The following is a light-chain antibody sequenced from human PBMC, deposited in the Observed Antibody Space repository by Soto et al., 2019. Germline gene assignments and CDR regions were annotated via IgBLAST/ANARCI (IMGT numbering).Light chain of an antibody. CDR3: SSYISSSIPVV. CDR2: DVS. J-gene: IGLJ2*01. V-gene: IGLV2-14*01. CDR1: SSDVGGYNY. Sequence: QSALTQPASVSGSPGQSITISCTGTSSDVGGYNYVSWYQQHPCKAPKLMIYDVSNRPSGVSNRFSGSKSGNTASLTISGLQAEDEADYYCSSYISSSIPVVFGGGTKVTVL.